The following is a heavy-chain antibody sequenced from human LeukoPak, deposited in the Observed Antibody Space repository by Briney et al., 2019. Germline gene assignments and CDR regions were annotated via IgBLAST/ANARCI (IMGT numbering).Heavy chain of an antibody. CDR1: GGSFSGYY. CDR3: ARGTEYYFDY. J-gene: IGHJ4*02. V-gene: IGHV4-34*01. D-gene: IGHD1-1*01. CDR2: INHSGST. Sequence: SETLSLTCAVYGGSFSGYYWSWIRQPPGKGLEWIGEINHSGSTNYNPSLKSRVTISVDTSKNQFSLKLSSVTAADTAVYYCARGTEYYFDYWGQGTLVTVPS.